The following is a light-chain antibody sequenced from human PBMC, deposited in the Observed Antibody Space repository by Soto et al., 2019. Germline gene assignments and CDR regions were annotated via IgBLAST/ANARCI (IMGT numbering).Light chain of an antibody. CDR2: RAF. J-gene: IGKJ2*01. V-gene: IGKV3-20*01. CDR3: QQYGPSPMYT. Sequence: IVLTQSPGTLSLSPGERATLSCRASQTVSSSYLASYQQKPGQAPRLLIYRAFTRATDIPGRFSGSASGTDFALTIMRLDPKDFAVYYCQQYGPSPMYTVGHGTNLEIK. CDR1: QTVSSSY.